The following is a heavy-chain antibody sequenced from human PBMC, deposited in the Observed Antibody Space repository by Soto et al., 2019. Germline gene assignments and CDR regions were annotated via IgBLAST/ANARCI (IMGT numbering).Heavy chain of an antibody. V-gene: IGHV4-59*07. Sequence: CDTLFLTYTVIGISINSPYRRWLKKPTRKGLEWIGYIYYSGNTNYKYTPSLKSRVTISVDTSKNQFSLKLSSVTAADTAVYYCARSYGSGSYRQTLFDYWGQGTQVTVS. CDR3: ARSYGSGSYRQTLFDY. D-gene: IGHD3-10*01. CDR1: GISINSPY. CDR2: IYYSGNT. J-gene: IGHJ4*02.